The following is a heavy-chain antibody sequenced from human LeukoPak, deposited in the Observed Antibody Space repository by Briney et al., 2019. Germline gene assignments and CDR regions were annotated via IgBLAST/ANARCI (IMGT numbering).Heavy chain of an antibody. V-gene: IGHV3-15*04. CDR1: GFSFTDAW. D-gene: IGHD3-10*01. CDR2: IESKTDGETT. CDR3: STYGSGRKFDY. Sequence: GGSHRLSCVGSGFSFTDAWMSWVRQIPGKGLEWVGRIESKTDGETTDYATPVKDRFIISRDGSTNTLYLQMNSLKSEDTAVYYCSTYGSGRKFDYWGQGTLVTVSS. J-gene: IGHJ4*02.